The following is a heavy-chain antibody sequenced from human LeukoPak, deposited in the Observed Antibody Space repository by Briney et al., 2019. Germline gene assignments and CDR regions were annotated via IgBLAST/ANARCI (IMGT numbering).Heavy chain of an antibody. CDR1: RFTFSSYG. D-gene: IGHD6-19*01. CDR3: AKSHSSGLPYYFAY. Sequence: PGGSLRLSCAASRFTFSSYGMHWVRQAPGKGLEWVAVISYDGSNKQYPDSVKGRFTISRDNSKNTLYLQMNSLRAEDTAVYYCAKSHSSGLPYYFAYWGQGTQVIVSS. CDR2: ISYDGSNK. J-gene: IGHJ4*02. V-gene: IGHV3-30*18.